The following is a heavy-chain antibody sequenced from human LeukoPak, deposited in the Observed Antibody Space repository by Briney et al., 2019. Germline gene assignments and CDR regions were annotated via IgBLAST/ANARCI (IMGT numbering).Heavy chain of an antibody. D-gene: IGHD2-15*01. CDR1: GYTFTSYG. CDR2: IIPIFGTA. CDR3: ARGPVVVAARYDFDY. J-gene: IGHJ4*02. Sequence: GASVKVSCKASGYTFTSYGISWVRQAPGQGLEWMGGIIPIFGTANYAQKFQGRVTITADESTSTACMELSSLRSEDTAVYYCARGPVVVAARYDFDYWGQGTLVTVSS. V-gene: IGHV1-69*13.